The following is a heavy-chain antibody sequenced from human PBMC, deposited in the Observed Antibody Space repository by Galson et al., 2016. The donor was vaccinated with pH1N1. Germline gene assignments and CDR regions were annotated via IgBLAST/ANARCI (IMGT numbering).Heavy chain of an antibody. D-gene: IGHD1-26*01. V-gene: IGHV1-8*03. CDR2: LRPNTGQT. J-gene: IGHJ5*02. CDR1: GYPFSSHD. CDR3: SRGNPIWGYSGWS. Sequence: SVKVSCKVSGYPFSSHDINWVRQAPGQGLEWMGWLRPNTGQTGSAQKFQGRITITGDTSISTGYMELSSLKLDDTAVYYCSRGNPIWGYSGWSWGQGTLVTVAS.